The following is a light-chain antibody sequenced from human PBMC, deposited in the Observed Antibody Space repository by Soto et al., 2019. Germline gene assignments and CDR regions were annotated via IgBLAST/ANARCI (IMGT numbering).Light chain of an antibody. Sequence: EIVMTQSPATLSVSPGERATLSCRASQSVSSNLAWYQQKPGQAPRLRIYGASTRATGIPARFRGSGSGTEFTLSISSLQSEDFAVYYCQQYSNWPITFGQGTRLEI. V-gene: IGKV3D-15*01. CDR1: QSVSSN. CDR3: QQYSNWPIT. J-gene: IGKJ5*01. CDR2: GAS.